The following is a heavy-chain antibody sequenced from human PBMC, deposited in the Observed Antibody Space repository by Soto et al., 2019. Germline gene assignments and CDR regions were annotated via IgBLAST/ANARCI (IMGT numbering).Heavy chain of an antibody. CDR2: IYHSGST. CDR1: GGSISSGGYS. D-gene: IGHD2-8*01. CDR3: ARGHDANNY. Sequence: QVQLQESGSGLVKPSQTLSLTCAVSGGSISSGGYSWSWIRQPPGKGLEGIGYIYHSGSTYYNPALKSRVTVSMDTSENPFALKLNSVTAADKAVYYCARGHDANNYWGQGTLVTVSS. V-gene: IGHV4-30-2*01. J-gene: IGHJ4*02.